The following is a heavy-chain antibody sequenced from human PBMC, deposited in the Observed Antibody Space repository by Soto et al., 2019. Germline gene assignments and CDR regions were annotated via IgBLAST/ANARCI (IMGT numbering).Heavy chain of an antibody. CDR2: IYQTGSI. V-gene: IGHV4-4*02. CDR3: VRGNDNYDFWNNWSLDP. D-gene: IGHD3-3*01. J-gene: IGHJ5*02. CDR1: GGSIKNNFC. Sequence: SETLSLTCVVSGGSIKNNFCSWVRQPPGKGLEWIGEIYQTGSINYNPSLRSRVTISVDKSKNQLSLKVDSVTAADTAFYYCVRGNDNYDFWNNWSLDPWGQGTLVTVSS.